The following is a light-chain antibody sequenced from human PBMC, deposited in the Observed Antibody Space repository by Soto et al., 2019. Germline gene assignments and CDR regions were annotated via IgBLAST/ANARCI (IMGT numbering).Light chain of an antibody. CDR2: EAT. CDR3: CSYAGSSTYVA. V-gene: IGLV2-23*01. CDR1: SSDVGSSNL. J-gene: IGLJ2*01. Sequence: QSALTQPASVSGSPGQSITITCTGTSSDVGSSNLVSRYQQHPGKAPKLMIYEATKRPSGVTNRFSGSKSGNTASLTISGLQAEDEADYYCCSYAGSSTYVAFGGGTKLTVL.